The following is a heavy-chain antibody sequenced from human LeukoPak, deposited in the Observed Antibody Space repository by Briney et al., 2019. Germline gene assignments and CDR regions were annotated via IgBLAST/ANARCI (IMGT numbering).Heavy chain of an antibody. V-gene: IGHV1-69*04. CDR3: ATTNDGGGYQWGDFFDF. J-gene: IGHJ4*02. Sequence: SVKVSCKASGGTSNSHAISWVRQAPGQGLEWMGRIIPNLGTTNRAQNFQDRVTLTADKSTNTAYMELTSLTSDDTAVYYCATTNDGGGYQWGDFFDFWGQGIKVTVSS. D-gene: IGHD3-22*01. CDR1: GGTSNSHA. CDR2: IIPNLGTT.